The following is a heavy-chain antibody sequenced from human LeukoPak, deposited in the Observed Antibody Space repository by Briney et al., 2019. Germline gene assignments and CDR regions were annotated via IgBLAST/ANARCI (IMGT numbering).Heavy chain of an antibody. J-gene: IGHJ3*02. D-gene: IGHD3-22*01. CDR1: GGSISTYY. V-gene: IGHV4-38-2*02. CDR2: IYHSGST. Sequence: SETLSLTCTVSGGSISTYYWSWIRQPPGKGLEWIGSIYHSGSTYYNPSLKSRVTISVDTSKNQFSLKLSSVTAADTAVYYCARGDYYDSSGYFEAVMTFDIWGQGTMVTVSS. CDR3: ARGDYYDSSGYFEAVMTFDI.